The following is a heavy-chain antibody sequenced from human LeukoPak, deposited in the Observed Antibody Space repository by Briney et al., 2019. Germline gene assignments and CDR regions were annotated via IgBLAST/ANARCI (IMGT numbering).Heavy chain of an antibody. CDR1: GDSVSSKSAA. CDR3: ARTRGILDS. V-gene: IGHV6-1*01. Sequence: SQTLSLTCAISGDSVSSKSAAWNWIRQSPWRGLEWLGRIYYRSKWYHDYPVSGKGRITINPDTSKNQFSLQLNPVTPEDTAVYYCARTRGILDSWGQGSLVTDSS. J-gene: IGHJ4*02. CDR2: IYYRSKWYH. D-gene: IGHD2-21*01.